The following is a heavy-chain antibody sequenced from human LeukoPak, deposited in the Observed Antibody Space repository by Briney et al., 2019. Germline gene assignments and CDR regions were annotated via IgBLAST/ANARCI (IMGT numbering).Heavy chain of an antibody. D-gene: IGHD3-22*01. J-gene: IGHJ4*02. CDR1: GFTFDDYG. V-gene: IGHV3-48*03. CDR3: ARDSGYDSSGYYSIDY. CDR2: ISSSGSTI. Sequence: GGSLRLSCAASGFTFDDYGMSWVRQAPGKGLEWVSYISSSGSTIYYADSVKGRFTISRDNAKNSLYLQMNSLRAEDTAVYYCARDSGYDSSGYYSIDYWGQGTLVTVSS.